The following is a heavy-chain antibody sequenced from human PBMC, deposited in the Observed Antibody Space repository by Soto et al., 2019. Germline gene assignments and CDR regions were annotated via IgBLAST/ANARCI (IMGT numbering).Heavy chain of an antibody. V-gene: IGHV1-3*01. CDR2: IRVGNGNT. CDR1: GYSFTEYA. CDR3: ARGAVSGKFDF. Sequence: VQSGAEGTKPGASVTLSCRASGYSFTEYAIHWVRQAPGQRLEWMGWIRVGNGNTNYLQKFQDRVPITRDPSAATVYREVTSLRSEDTAIYYCARGAVSGKFDFWGQGTQVTVSS. D-gene: IGHD6-19*01. J-gene: IGHJ4*02.